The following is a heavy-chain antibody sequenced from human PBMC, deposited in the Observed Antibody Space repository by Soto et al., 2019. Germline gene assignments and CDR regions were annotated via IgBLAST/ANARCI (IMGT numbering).Heavy chain of an antibody. CDR3: ARVVGVQWELNPFET. V-gene: IGHV4-38-2*01. CDR1: GYPINSGHH. CDR2: IYYSGST. J-gene: IGHJ3*02. Sequence: SETLSLTCAVSGYPINSGHHWAWIRQPPGKGLEWIGSIYYSGSTYHNPSLKSRVTISVDRSKNHFSLRLSSVTAADTAVYYCARVVGVQWELNPFETWGQGTMVAV. D-gene: IGHD1-26*01.